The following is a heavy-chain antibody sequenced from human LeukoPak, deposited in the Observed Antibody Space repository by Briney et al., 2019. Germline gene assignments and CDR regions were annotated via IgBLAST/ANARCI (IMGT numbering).Heavy chain of an antibody. Sequence: GAAVTVSFTASGYTFIIYGISWVGQAPGQGGEGVGWISAYSGNTNYAQKFQGRVTMTTDTSTSTAYMELRSLRSDDTAIYYCARDMDYCGSGKASYDYWGQGTLVTVSS. CDR3: ARDMDYCGSGKASYDY. D-gene: IGHD3-10*01. V-gene: IGHV1-18*01. J-gene: IGHJ4*02. CDR2: ISAYSGNT. CDR1: GYTFIIYG.